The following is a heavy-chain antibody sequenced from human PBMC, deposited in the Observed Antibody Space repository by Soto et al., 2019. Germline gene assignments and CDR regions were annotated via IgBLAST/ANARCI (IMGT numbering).Heavy chain of an antibody. CDR3: ARSGLALPYSASHWFDP. J-gene: IGHJ5*02. D-gene: IGHD3-22*01. CDR1: GFTFSTYG. V-gene: IGHV3-21*01. Sequence: GPLRLSCATSGFTFSTYGMNWVRQPPGKGLEWLSSISDSGHYIYYADSVKGRFTISRDNAKNSLFLQMNSLRGEDTAVYYCARSGLALPYSASHWFDPWGHGTLVTVSS. CDR2: ISDSGHYI.